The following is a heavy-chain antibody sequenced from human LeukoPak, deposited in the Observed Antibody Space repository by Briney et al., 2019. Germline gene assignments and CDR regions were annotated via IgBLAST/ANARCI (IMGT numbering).Heavy chain of an antibody. CDR1: GGSISSYY. J-gene: IGHJ4*02. V-gene: IGHV4-59*01. D-gene: IGHD3-3*01. CDR2: IYYSGST. Sequence: SETLSLTCTVSGGSISSYYWSWIRQPPGKGLEWIGYIYYSGSTNYNPSLKSRVTISVDTSKNQFSLKLSSVTAADTAVYYCARGAHYDFWSGCFKESQPSFDYWGQGTLVTVSS. CDR3: ARGAHYDFWSGCFKESQPSFDY.